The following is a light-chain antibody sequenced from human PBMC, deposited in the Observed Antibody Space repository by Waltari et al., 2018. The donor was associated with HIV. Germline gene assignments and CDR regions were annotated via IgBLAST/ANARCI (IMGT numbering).Light chain of an antibody. V-gene: IGLV2-8*01. CDR1: SSHVGRFKS. CDR2: EVN. J-gene: IGLJ1*01. CDR3: SSYAGSDSPYV. Sequence: QSALTQPPSAPGSPGQSVTIFCTGTSSHVGRFKSASLYQQHPDKAPKLIIFEVNKRPSGVPDRFSDSKSGNTASLTVSGLQAEDEADYYCSSYAGSDSPYVFGSGTTVTVL.